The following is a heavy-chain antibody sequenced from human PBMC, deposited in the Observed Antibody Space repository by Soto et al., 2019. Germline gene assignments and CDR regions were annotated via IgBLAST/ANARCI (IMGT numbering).Heavy chain of an antibody. D-gene: IGHD3-16*02. CDR3: ASSGEFDYVWGSYPSSY. Sequence: VASVKVSCKASGYTFTSYDINWVRQATGQGLEWMGWMNPNSGNTGYAQKFQGRVTMTRNTSISTAYMELSSLRSEDTAVYYCASSGEFDYVWGSYPSSYWGQGTLVTVS. CDR2: MNPNSGNT. CDR1: GYTFTSYD. J-gene: IGHJ4*02. V-gene: IGHV1-8*01.